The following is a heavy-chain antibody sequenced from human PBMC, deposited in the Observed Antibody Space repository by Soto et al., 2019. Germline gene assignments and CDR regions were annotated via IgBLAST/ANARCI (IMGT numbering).Heavy chain of an antibody. CDR2: IMPIFRTP. CDR3: ERDKDRQHLGGNYYYILDV. CDR1: GGTFSNSA. J-gene: IGHJ6*02. Sequence: QVQLEQSGAEVKKPGSSVKVSCKASGGTFSNSAISWVRQAPGQGLEWMGGIMPIFRTPDYAQRFQGRVTSTADESTSTAYMELSGLRPDDTAVYYCERDKDRQHLGGNYYYILDVWGQGTTVTVSS. V-gene: IGHV1-69*12.